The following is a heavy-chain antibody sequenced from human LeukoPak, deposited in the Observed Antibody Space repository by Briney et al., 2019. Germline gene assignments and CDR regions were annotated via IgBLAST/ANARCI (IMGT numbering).Heavy chain of an antibody. V-gene: IGHV3-23*01. CDR2: ISGSGGST. Sequence: GGSLRLSCAASGFTFSSYAMSWVRQAPGKGLEWVSAISGSGGSTYYADSVKGRFTISRDNSKNTLYLQMNSLRAEDTAVYYCAKTMAMIVVEDYYFDYWGQGTLATVSS. CDR3: AKTMAMIVVEDYYFDY. CDR1: GFTFSSYA. J-gene: IGHJ4*02. D-gene: IGHD3-22*01.